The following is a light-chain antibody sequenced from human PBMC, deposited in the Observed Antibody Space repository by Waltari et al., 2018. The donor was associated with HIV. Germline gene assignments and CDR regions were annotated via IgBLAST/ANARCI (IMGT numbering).Light chain of an antibody. J-gene: IGLJ1*01. V-gene: IGLV2-23*02. CDR3: CSCPRSGIRYV. CDR1: SSNVGSDDL. CDR2: EVT. Sequence: QSALTQPAPVSGSPGQSITISCTGTSSNVGSDDLVSGYQQHPGEAPKLIIYEVTKRPSGVSNRFSGSKSGNTASLTISGLQAEDEADYYCCSCPRSGIRYVFGTGTKVTVL.